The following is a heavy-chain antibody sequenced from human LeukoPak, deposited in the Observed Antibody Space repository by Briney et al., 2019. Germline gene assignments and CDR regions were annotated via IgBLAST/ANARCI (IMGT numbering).Heavy chain of an antibody. J-gene: IGHJ5*02. CDR1: GFTFSSYW. Sequence: PGRSLRLSCAASGFTFSSYWMSWVRQAPGKGLEWVANIKQDGSEKYYVDSVKGRFTISRDNAKNSLYLQMNSLRAEDTAVYYCARLFITMVRGVKNWFDPWGQGTLVTVSS. CDR2: IKQDGSEK. CDR3: ARLFITMVRGVKNWFDP. D-gene: IGHD3-10*01. V-gene: IGHV3-7*01.